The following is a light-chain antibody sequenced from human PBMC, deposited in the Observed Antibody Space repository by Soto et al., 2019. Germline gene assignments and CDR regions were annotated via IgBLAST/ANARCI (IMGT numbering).Light chain of an antibody. Sequence: EIVLTPSPGTLSLSPGERATLSCRASQSVSSSYLAWYQQKPGQAPRLLIYGASSRATGIPDRFSGSGSGTDFTLTISRLEPEDFAEYYCQQYGSSPLTFGQGTKVEIK. CDR1: QSVSSSY. CDR2: GAS. V-gene: IGKV3-20*01. CDR3: QQYGSSPLT. J-gene: IGKJ1*01.